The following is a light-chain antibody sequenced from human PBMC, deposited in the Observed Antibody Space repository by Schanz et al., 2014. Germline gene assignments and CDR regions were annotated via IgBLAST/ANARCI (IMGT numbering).Light chain of an antibody. Sequence: EIVVTQSPGTLSLSPGERATLSCRASQSVSSNLAWYQQKPGQAPRLLIYGASSRATGIPDRFSGSGSGTDFTLTISRLEPEDFAVYYCQQYGSSPWTFGQGTKVEIK. CDR1: QSVSSN. V-gene: IGKV3-20*01. J-gene: IGKJ1*01. CDR3: QQYGSSPWT. CDR2: GAS.